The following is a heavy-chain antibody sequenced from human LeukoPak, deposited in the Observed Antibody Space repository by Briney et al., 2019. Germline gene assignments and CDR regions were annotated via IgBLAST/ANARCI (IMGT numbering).Heavy chain of an antibody. CDR1: GYTFTTYD. CDR3: ARGPNKSDGGNSGSAWFDP. D-gene: IGHD4-23*01. CDR2: MNPNSGNT. J-gene: IGHJ5*02. V-gene: IGHV1-8*01. Sequence: ASVKVSCKASGYTFTTYDINWVRQATGQGLEWMGWMNPNSGNTGYAQKFQGRVTMARNTSISTAYMELSSLRSEDTAVYYCARGPNKSDGGNSGSAWFDPWGQGTLVTVSS.